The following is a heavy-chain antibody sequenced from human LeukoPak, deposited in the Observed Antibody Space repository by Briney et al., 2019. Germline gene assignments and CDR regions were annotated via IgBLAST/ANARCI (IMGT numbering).Heavy chain of an antibody. Sequence: GGSLRLSCAASGFTFSSYSMNWVRQAPGEGLEWVSSISSSSSYIYYADSVKGRFTISRDNAKNSLYLQMNSLRAEDTAVYYCARDGDLWFADYWGQGTLVTVSS. CDR1: GFTFSSYS. CDR2: ISSSSSYI. CDR3: ARDGDLWFADY. J-gene: IGHJ4*02. D-gene: IGHD3-10*01. V-gene: IGHV3-21*01.